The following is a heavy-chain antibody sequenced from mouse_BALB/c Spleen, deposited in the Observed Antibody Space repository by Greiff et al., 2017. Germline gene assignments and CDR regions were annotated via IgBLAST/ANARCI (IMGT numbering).Heavy chain of an antibody. Sequence: VQLKESGGGLVQPGGSRKLSCAASGFTFSDYGMAWVRQAPGKGPEWVAFISNLAYSIYYADTVTGRFTISRENAKNTLYLEMSSLRSEDTAMYYCARGYGNSAMDYWGQGTSVTVSS. V-gene: IGHV5-15*02. D-gene: IGHD2-1*01. J-gene: IGHJ4*01. CDR1: GFTFSDYG. CDR3: ARGYGNSAMDY. CDR2: ISNLAYSI.